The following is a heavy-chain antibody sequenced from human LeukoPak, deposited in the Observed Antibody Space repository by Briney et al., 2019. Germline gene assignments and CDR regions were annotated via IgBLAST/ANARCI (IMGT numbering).Heavy chain of an antibody. V-gene: IGHV4-39*01. CDR1: GGSLSRSSYY. J-gene: IGHJ4*02. D-gene: IGHD6-19*01. CDR2: IYYSGST. Sequence: SETLSLTCTVSGGSLSRSSYYWGWIRQPPGKGLEWIGSIYYSGSTYYNPSLKSRVTISIDTSRNQFSLNLSSVTAADMAVYYCARPASSGWCPFDYWGQGTLVTVSS. CDR3: ARPASSGWCPFDY.